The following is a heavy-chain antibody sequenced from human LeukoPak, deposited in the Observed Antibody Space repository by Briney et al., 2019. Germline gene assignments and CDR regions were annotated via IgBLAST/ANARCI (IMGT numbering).Heavy chain of an antibody. D-gene: IGHD3-10*01. V-gene: IGHV3-33*06. CDR3: AKADGSGSYSYYFDY. Sequence: QAGTSLRLSCAASGFSFNTYVMHWVRQAPGKGLEWVALIWSDGSVMLYADSVKGRFTISRDNSKNTLYLQMNSLRAEDTAVYYCAKADGSGSYSYYFDYWGQGTLVTVSS. CDR2: IWSDGSVM. J-gene: IGHJ4*02. CDR1: GFSFNTYV.